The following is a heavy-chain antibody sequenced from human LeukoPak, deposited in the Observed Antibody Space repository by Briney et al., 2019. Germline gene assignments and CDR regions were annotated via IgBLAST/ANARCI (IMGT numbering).Heavy chain of an antibody. J-gene: IGHJ4*02. CDR3: ARHSRSGDYAPVSTY. CDR1: GFTFSSYA. D-gene: IGHD4-17*01. V-gene: IGHV3-23*01. CDR2: TSGSSGNT. Sequence: QPGGSLRLSCAASGFTFSSYAMSWVRQAPGKGLEWVSTTSGSSGNTYYADSVKGRFTFSRDNSKNTLYLQMNSLRAEDTAVYYCARHSRSGDYAPVSTYWGQGTLVTVSS.